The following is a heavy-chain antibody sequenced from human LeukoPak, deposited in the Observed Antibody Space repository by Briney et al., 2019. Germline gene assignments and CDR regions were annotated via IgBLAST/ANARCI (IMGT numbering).Heavy chain of an antibody. V-gene: IGHV1-69*05. CDR3: ARDRSSAAFDI. Sequence: SVKVSCEASGGTFSSYAISWVRQAPGQGLEWMGRIIPIFGTANYAQKFQGRVTITTDESTSTAYMELSSLRSEDTAVYYCARDRSSAAFDIWGQGTMVTVSS. CDR2: IIPIFGTA. J-gene: IGHJ3*02. CDR1: GGTFSSYA.